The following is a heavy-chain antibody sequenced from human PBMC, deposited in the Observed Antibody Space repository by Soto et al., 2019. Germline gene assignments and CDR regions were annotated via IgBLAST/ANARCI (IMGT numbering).Heavy chain of an antibody. V-gene: IGHV1-18*01. D-gene: IGHD1-1*01. CDR3: ARDMKEYNWNDVRGDY. J-gene: IGHJ4*02. Sequence: QVQLVQSGAEVKKPGASVKVSCKASGYTFTSYGISWVRQAPGQGLEWMGWISAYNGNTNYAQKLQGRVTMTTDTSTSTAYMELRSLKSDDTAVYYCARDMKEYNWNDVRGDYWGQGTLVTVSS. CDR1: GYTFTSYG. CDR2: ISAYNGNT.